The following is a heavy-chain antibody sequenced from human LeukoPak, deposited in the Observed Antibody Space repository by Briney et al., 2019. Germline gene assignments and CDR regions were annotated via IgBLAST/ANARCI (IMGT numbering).Heavy chain of an antibody. J-gene: IGHJ6*03. D-gene: IGHD6-13*01. Sequence: SETLSLTCTVSGGSISNCYWSWIRQPPGKGLEWIGYIYYSGSTNYNPSLKSRVTISVDTSKNQFSLKLSSVTAADTAVYYCARGSGSWSYYYYYYYMDVWGKGTTVTISS. CDR3: ARGSGSWSYYYYYYYMDV. CDR2: IYYSGST. CDR1: GGSISNCY. V-gene: IGHV4-59*13.